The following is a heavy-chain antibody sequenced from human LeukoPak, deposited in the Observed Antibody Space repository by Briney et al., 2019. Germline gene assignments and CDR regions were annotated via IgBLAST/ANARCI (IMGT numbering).Heavy chain of an antibody. CDR2: ISYDGSNK. J-gene: IGHJ4*02. V-gene: IGHV3-30-3*01. CDR3: AREEPGYCSSTSCPAFDY. Sequence: PGGSLRLSCAASGFTFSSYAMHWVRQAPGKGLEWVAVISYDGSNKYYADSVKGRFTISRDNAKNSLYLQMNSLRAEDTAVYYCAREEPGYCSSTSCPAFDYWGQGTLVTVSS. D-gene: IGHD2-2*01. CDR1: GFTFSSYA.